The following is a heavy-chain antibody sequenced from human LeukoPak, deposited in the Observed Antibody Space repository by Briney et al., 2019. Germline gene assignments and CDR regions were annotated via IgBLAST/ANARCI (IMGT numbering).Heavy chain of an antibody. CDR3: ARPRQLWSYGMDV. CDR2: MNPNSGIT. V-gene: IGHV1-8*01. D-gene: IGHD5-18*01. Sequence: SVXVSCKASGNTFTSYDINWVRQAPGQGLEWMGWMNPNSGITGYAQKFQGRVTMTRNTSINTAYMELSSLRSEDTAVYYCARPRQLWSYGMDVWGQGTTVTVSS. J-gene: IGHJ6*02. CDR1: GNTFTSYD.